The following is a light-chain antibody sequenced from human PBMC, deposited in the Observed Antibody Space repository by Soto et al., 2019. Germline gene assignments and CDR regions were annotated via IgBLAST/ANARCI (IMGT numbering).Light chain of an antibody. V-gene: IGKV3-15*01. J-gene: IGKJ2*01. CDR2: GVS. CDR1: QTVASN. CDR3: QQYHNWPPQYT. Sequence: EIVMTQSPASLSVSPGEGATLSCRASQTVASNLAWYQQKPGQAPRLLIHGVSTRATGVPARFSGSGSGTDFTLTISSLQSEDFAVYYCQQYHNWPPQYTFGQGTKLQIK.